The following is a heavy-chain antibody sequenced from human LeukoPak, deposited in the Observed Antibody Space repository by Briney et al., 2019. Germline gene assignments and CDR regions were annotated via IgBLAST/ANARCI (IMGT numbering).Heavy chain of an antibody. CDR2: LYTSGST. V-gene: IGHV4-61*02. CDR1: RGSIRSGSYY. J-gene: IGHJ3*02. CDR3: ARGTMTDAFDI. Sequence: SETLSLTCTVSRGSIRSGSYYWSWIRQPAGEGLEWIGCLYTSGSTNYHPSLKSRVSISVDTSKNQFSLKLSSVTAADTAVYYCARGTMTDAFDIWGQGTMVTVSS. D-gene: IGHD3-22*01.